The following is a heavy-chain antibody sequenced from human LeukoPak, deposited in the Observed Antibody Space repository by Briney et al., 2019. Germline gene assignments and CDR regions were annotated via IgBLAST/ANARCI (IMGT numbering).Heavy chain of an antibody. V-gene: IGHV5-10-1*01. CDR3: ARWAAPDILTGYYKAQSYNWLDP. Sequence: GESLRISCKGSGYSFTSYWISWVRQMPGKGLEWMGRIDPSDSYTNYSPSFQGHVTISADKSISTAYLQWSSLKASDTAMYYCARWAAPDILTGYYKAQSYNWLDPWGQGTLVTVSS. CDR2: IDPSDSYT. D-gene: IGHD3-9*01. CDR1: GYSFTSYW. J-gene: IGHJ5*02.